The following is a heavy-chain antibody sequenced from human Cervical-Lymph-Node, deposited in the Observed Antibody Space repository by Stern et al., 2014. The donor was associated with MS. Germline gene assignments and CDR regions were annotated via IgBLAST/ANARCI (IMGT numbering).Heavy chain of an antibody. J-gene: IGHJ4*02. Sequence: VQLVESGGGVVQPGRSLRLSCAASGFTFSSYGMHWVRQAPGKGLEWVAVIWYDGSNKYYADSVKGRLTISRDNSKNTLYLQMNSLRAEDTAVYYCARGEQYYFDYWGQGTLVTVSS. CDR1: GFTFSSYG. D-gene: IGHD1/OR15-1a*01. CDR2: IWYDGSNK. CDR3: ARGEQYYFDY. V-gene: IGHV3-33*01.